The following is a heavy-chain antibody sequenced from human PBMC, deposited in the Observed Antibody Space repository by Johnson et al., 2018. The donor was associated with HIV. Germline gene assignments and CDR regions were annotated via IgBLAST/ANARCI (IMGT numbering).Heavy chain of an antibody. CDR2: ISSSGSDT. Sequence: QLVESGGGLVKPGGSLRLSCAASGLTFSDYDMSWIRQAPGKGLEWVSYISSSGSDTRYADSVKGRFTISRDNAKTTLYLQMNSLRAEDTAVYYCAREVNAFDIWGQGTVVTVSS. D-gene: IGHD3-22*01. CDR3: AREVNAFDI. J-gene: IGHJ3*02. CDR1: GLTFSDYD. V-gene: IGHV3-11*06.